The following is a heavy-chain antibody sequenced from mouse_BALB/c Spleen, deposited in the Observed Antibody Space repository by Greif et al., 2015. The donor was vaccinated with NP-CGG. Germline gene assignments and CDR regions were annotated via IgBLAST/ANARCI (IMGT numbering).Heavy chain of an antibody. CDR3: ARSSTMITGYAMDY. CDR1: GYAFSSSW. CDR2: IYPGDGDT. D-gene: IGHD2-4*01. J-gene: IGHJ4*01. V-gene: IGHV1-82*01. Sequence: QVQLQQSGPELVKPGASVKISCKASGYAFSSSWMNWVKQRPGQGLEWIGRIYPGDGDTNYNGKFKGKATLTADKSSSTAYMQLSSLTSVDSAVYFCARSSTMITGYAMDYWGQGTSVTVSS.